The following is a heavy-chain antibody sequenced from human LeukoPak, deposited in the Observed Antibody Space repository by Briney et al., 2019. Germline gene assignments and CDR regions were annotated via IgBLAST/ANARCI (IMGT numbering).Heavy chain of an antibody. V-gene: IGHV1-24*01. J-gene: IGHJ4*02. Sequence: GASVKVSCKVSGYTLTELSMHWVRQAPGKGLEWMGGFDPEDGETIYAQKFQGRVTMTEDTSTDTAYMELNSLRSEDTAVYYCATINDEYQLLIDYWGQGTLVTVSS. CDR2: FDPEDGET. CDR3: ATINDEYQLLIDY. CDR1: GYTLTELS. D-gene: IGHD2-2*01.